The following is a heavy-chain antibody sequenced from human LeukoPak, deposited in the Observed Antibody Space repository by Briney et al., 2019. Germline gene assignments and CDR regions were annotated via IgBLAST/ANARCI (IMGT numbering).Heavy chain of an antibody. Sequence: ASVKVSCKASGYTFTGYYMHWVRQAPGQGLEWMGWINPNSGGTNYAQKFQGRVTMTRDTSISTAYMELSRLRSDDTAVYYCASGPVGYYDSSGYQNFDYWGQGTLVTVSS. CDR2: INPNSGGT. CDR1: GYTFTGYY. CDR3: ASGPVGYYDSSGYQNFDY. V-gene: IGHV1-2*02. D-gene: IGHD3-22*01. J-gene: IGHJ4*02.